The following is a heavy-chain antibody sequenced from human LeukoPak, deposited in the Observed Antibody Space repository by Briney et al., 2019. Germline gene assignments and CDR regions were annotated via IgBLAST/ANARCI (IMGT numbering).Heavy chain of an antibody. D-gene: IGHD2-2*01. J-gene: IGHJ4*02. Sequence: GGSLRLSCAASGFTFSSYAMHWVRQAPGKGLEWVAVISYDGSNKYYANSVKGRFTISRDNSKNTLYLQMNSLRAEDTAVYYCAREVRGFDYWGQGTLVTVSS. CDR2: ISYDGSNK. V-gene: IGHV3-30-3*01. CDR1: GFTFSSYA. CDR3: AREVRGFDY.